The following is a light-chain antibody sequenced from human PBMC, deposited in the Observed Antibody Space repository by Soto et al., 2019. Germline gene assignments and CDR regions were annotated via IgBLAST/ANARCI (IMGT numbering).Light chain of an antibody. CDR2: DAS. V-gene: IGKV3-15*01. J-gene: IGKJ1*01. Sequence: EIVLTQSPGTLSLSPGERATLSCRTSQSVSRTSLAWYQQKPGQAPRLLIYDASTRATGISARFSGSGSGTEFTLTISSLQSEHFAFYYCQQYNNWPWTFGQGTKVDIK. CDR1: QSVSRT. CDR3: QQYNNWPWT.